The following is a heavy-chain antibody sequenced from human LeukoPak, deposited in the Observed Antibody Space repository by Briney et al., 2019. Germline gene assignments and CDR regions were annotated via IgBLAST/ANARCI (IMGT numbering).Heavy chain of an antibody. CDR2: IKEDGSEK. CDR1: GFTFSSYW. J-gene: IGHJ4*02. CDR3: ARGGGYVDY. D-gene: IGHD2-15*01. V-gene: IGHV3-7*01. Sequence: GGALRLSCAASGFTFSSYWMSWVRQAPGKGLEWVANIKEDGSEKNYVDAVKGRFTISRDNAKNSLYLQMNSLRVEEPAVYYCARGGGYVDYWGQGTLVTVSS.